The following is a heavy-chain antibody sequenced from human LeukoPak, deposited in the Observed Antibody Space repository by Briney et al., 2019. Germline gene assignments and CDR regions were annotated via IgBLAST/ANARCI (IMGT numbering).Heavy chain of an antibody. Sequence: SETLSLTCTVSGDSISSYYWTWIRQPPGKGLDWIGNIYYSGNSNYNPSLKTRVTISVDTSKNQFSLKLSSVTAADTAVYYCARARSGPYGDYIYWGQGTLVTVSS. V-gene: IGHV4-59*12. CDR2: IYYSGNS. D-gene: IGHD4-17*01. CDR1: GDSISSYY. CDR3: ARARSGPYGDYIY. J-gene: IGHJ4*02.